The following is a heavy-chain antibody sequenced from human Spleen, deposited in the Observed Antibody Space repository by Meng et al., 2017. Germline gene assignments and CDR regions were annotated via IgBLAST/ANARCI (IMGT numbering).Heavy chain of an antibody. CDR3: ARGPTTMAHDFDY. V-gene: IGHV4-34*01. J-gene: IGHJ4*02. D-gene: IGHD4-11*01. Sequence: PAETPSIPCCVPGGTSRYYFWRRTRQPPGKGLGWIGEINDRGSTNYKPYVGSPATTSVATTQTNLSLKMSSVTAADSAVYYCARGPTTMAHDFDYWGQGTLVTVSS. CDR1: GGTSRYYF. CDR2: INDRGST.